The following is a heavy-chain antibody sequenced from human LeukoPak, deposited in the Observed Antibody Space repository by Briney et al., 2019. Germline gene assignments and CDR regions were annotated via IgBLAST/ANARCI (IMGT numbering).Heavy chain of an antibody. CDR2: ISTYNGNT. CDR3: ARDRNGDQYYFDY. D-gene: IGHD4-17*01. Sequence: ASVKVSCKASGYSFTNYGVNWVRQAPGQGLEWMGWISTYNGNTNYAQKFQGRVTMTTDASTSTAYMELRSLRSDDTAVYYCARDRNGDQYYFDYWGQGTLVTVSS. CDR1: GYSFTNYG. J-gene: IGHJ4*02. V-gene: IGHV1-18*01.